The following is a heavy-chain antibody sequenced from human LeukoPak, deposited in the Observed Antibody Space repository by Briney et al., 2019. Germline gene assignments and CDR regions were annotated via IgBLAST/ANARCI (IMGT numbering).Heavy chain of an antibody. J-gene: IGHJ3*02. CDR3: ASKYYDILTGYPADDAFDI. CDR1: GGSISSYY. V-gene: IGHV4-4*07. D-gene: IGHD3-9*01. Sequence: PSETLSHTCTVSGGSISSYYWSWIRQPAGKGLEWIGRIYTSGSTNYNPSLKSRVTMSVDTSKNQFSLKLSSVTAADTAVYYCASKYYDILTGYPADDAFDIWGQGTMVTVSS. CDR2: IYTSGST.